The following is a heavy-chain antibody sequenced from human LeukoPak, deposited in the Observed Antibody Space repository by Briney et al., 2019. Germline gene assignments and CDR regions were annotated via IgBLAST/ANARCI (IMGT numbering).Heavy chain of an antibody. Sequence: GGSLRLSCAASGYTFSTYTMIWVRQAPGKGLEWVSSITSAGNFIYYADSLRGRFTVSRDNAKNSLYLQMNRLRAEDTAMYYCARDLWDHWGQGTLVTVSS. CDR2: ITSAGNFI. J-gene: IGHJ4*02. CDR3: ARDLWDH. CDR1: GYTFSTYT. V-gene: IGHV3-21*01.